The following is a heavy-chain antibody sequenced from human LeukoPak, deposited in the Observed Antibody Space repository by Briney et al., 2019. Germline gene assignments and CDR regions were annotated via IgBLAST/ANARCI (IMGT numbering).Heavy chain of an antibody. Sequence: PGGSLRLSCAASGFVFSDYGMHWVRQAPGKGLEWVAFVRYDGNNQYYADSVKGRFTISRDNSKNTLYLHMNSLRAEDTAVYYCARGKGNDYWGQGTLVTVSS. CDR2: VRYDGNNQ. D-gene: IGHD4-23*01. CDR1: GFVFSDYG. V-gene: IGHV3-30*02. J-gene: IGHJ4*02. CDR3: ARGKGNDY.